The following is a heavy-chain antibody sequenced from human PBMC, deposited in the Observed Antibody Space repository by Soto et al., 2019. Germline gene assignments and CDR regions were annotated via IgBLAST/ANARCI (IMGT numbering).Heavy chain of an antibody. Sequence: GGSLRLSCAASGFTFSSYWMSWVRQAPGKGLEWVANIKQDGSEKYYVDSVKGRFTISRDNAKNSLYLQMNSLRAEDTAVYYCARDRSIAAREGDAFDIWGQGTMVTVSS. CDR2: IKQDGSEK. CDR1: GFTFSSYW. CDR3: ARDRSIAAREGDAFDI. J-gene: IGHJ3*02. D-gene: IGHD6-6*01. V-gene: IGHV3-7*01.